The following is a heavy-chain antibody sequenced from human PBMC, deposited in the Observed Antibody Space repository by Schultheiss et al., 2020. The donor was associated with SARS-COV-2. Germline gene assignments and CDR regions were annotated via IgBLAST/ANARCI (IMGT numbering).Heavy chain of an antibody. D-gene: IGHD3-16*01. Sequence: GSLRLSCTVSGGSVSGYYWSWIRQPPGKGLEWIGYIYYSGSTNYNPSLKSRVTISVDTSKNQFSLKLSSVTAADTAVYYCARGLGGHDYWGQGTLVTVSS. J-gene: IGHJ4*02. CDR3: ARGLGGHDY. CDR1: GGSVSGYY. CDR2: IYYSGST. V-gene: IGHV4-59*02.